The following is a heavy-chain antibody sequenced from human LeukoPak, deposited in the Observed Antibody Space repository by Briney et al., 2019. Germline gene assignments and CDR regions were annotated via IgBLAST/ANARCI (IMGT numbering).Heavy chain of an antibody. CDR1: GYTFTAYY. D-gene: IGHD6-13*01. Sequence: ASMKVSCKASGYTFTAYYIHWVRQAPGQRLEWMGWISPNSGGTNYAQKFQGRVTMTRDTSISTAYMELSGLRSDDTAVYYCARDGVYSSSWYVDYWGQGTLVTVSS. V-gene: IGHV1-2*02. CDR3: ARDGVYSSSWYVDY. J-gene: IGHJ4*02. CDR2: ISPNSGGT.